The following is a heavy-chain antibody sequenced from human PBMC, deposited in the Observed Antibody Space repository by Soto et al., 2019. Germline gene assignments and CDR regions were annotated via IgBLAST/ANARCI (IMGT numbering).Heavy chain of an antibody. CDR3: ARQGGGLYDSSGYHYYYYYGMDV. V-gene: IGHV4-39*01. D-gene: IGHD3-22*01. J-gene: IGHJ6*02. Sequence: SETLSLTCTVPGGSISSSSYYWGWIRQPPGKGLEWIGSIYYSGSTYYNPSLKSRVTISVDTSKNQFSLKLSSVTAADTAVYYCARQGGGLYDSSGYHYYYYYGMDVWGQGTTVT. CDR1: GGSISSSSYY. CDR2: IYYSGST.